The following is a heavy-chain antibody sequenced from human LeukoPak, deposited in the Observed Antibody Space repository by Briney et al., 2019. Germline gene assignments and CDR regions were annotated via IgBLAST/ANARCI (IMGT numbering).Heavy chain of an antibody. Sequence: SETLSLTCAVSGYSISSGYYWGWIRQPPGKGLEWIGRIYHSGSTYYNPSLKSRVTISVDTSKNQFSLKLSSVTAADTTVYYCARCYGYSSGWYGGDYYYMDVWGKGTTVTVPS. V-gene: IGHV4-38-2*01. CDR3: ARCYGYSSGWYGGDYYYMDV. J-gene: IGHJ6*03. CDR1: GYSISSGYY. D-gene: IGHD6-19*01. CDR2: IYHSGST.